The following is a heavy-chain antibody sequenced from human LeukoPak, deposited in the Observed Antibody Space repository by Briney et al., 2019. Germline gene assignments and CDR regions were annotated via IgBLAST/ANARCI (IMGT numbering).Heavy chain of an antibody. CDR3: AKDPTHYRVWDYYETIGLSY. J-gene: IGHJ4*02. Sequence: GGSLRLSCAASGLTFINYGMTWVRQAPGKGLEWVSAISGSAVITFYADSVRGRFTISRDNSKNTLNLHMNSLRAEDTAVYYCAKDPTHYRVWDYYETIGLSYWGQGTLVTVSS. V-gene: IGHV3-23*01. CDR2: ISGSAVIT. D-gene: IGHD3-22*01. CDR1: GLTFINYG.